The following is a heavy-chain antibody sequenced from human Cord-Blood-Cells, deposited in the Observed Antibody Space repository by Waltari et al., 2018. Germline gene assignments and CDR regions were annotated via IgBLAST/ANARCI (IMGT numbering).Heavy chain of an antibody. Sequence: QVQLQESGPGLVKPSETLSLTCTVSGCSISSYSWSWIRQPPGKGLEWIGYIYYSGSTNYNPSLKSRVTISVDTSKNQFSLKLSSVTAADTAVYYCARVRGYSGYDAFDIWGQGTMVTVSS. J-gene: IGHJ3*02. D-gene: IGHD5-12*01. CDR2: IYYSGST. CDR1: GCSISSYS. V-gene: IGHV4-59*01. CDR3: ARVRGYSGYDAFDI.